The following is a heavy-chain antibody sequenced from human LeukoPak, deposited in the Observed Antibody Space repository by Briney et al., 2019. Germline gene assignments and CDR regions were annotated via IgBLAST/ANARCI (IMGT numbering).Heavy chain of an antibody. D-gene: IGHD3-22*01. CDR1: GGSISSGDYY. Sequence: PSQTLSLTCTVSGGSISSGDYYWSWIRQPPGKGLEWIGYIYYSGSTYYNPSLKSRVTISVDTSKNQFSLKLSSVTAADTAVYYCARVGVNNLYYFDYWGQGILVTVSS. J-gene: IGHJ4*02. V-gene: IGHV4-30-4*01. CDR3: ARVGVNNLYYFDY. CDR2: IYYSGST.